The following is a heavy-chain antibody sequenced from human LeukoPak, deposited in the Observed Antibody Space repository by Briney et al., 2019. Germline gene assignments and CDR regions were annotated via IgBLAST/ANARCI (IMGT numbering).Heavy chain of an antibody. CDR1: GGSISSYY. V-gene: IGHV4-59*01. Sequence: SETLSLTCTVSGGSISSYYWSWIRQPPGKGLEWIGYIYYSGSTNYNPSLKSRVTISVDTSKNQFSLKLSSVTAADTAVYYCAREGIYYYDSSGYPGAFDIWGQGTMATVSS. CDR2: IYYSGST. D-gene: IGHD3-22*01. CDR3: AREGIYYYDSSGYPGAFDI. J-gene: IGHJ3*02.